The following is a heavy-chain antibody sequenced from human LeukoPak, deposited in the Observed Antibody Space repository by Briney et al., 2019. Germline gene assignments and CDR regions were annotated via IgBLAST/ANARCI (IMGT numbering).Heavy chain of an antibody. Sequence: GGSLRLSCAASGFSFSTYSMSWVRQAPGKGLEWVSVISDTGATTFYADSVKGRITISRDNARKSLYLQMNSLRAEDTAVYYCARGSRNSGSTHDFDYWGQGTLVTVSS. CDR2: ISDTGATT. J-gene: IGHJ4*02. V-gene: IGHV3-48*04. D-gene: IGHD3-10*01. CDR3: ARGSRNSGSTHDFDY. CDR1: GFSFSTYS.